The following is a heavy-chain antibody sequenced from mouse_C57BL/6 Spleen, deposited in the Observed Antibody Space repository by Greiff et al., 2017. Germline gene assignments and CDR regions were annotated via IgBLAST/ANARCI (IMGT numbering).Heavy chain of an antibody. V-gene: IGHV1-80*01. D-gene: IGHD2-4*01. J-gene: IGHJ4*01. CDR3: ARYDYEGAMDY. CDR2: IYPGDGDT. Sequence: QVHVKQSGAELVKPGASVKISCKASGYAFSSYWMNWVKQRPGKGLEWIGQIYPGDGDTNYNGKFKGKATLTADKSSSTAYMQLSSLTSEDSAVYFCARYDYEGAMDYWGQGTSVTVSS. CDR1: GYAFSSYW.